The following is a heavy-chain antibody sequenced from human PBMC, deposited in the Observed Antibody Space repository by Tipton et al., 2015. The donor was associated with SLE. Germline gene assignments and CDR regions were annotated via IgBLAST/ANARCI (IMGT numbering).Heavy chain of an antibody. CDR3: ARGMRYSYGPGYYFDY. D-gene: IGHD5-18*01. CDR1: GYSISSDYY. V-gene: IGHV4-38-2*01. CDR2: IYHSGIT. Sequence: TLSLTCAVSGYSISSDYYWGWIRQPPGKGLEWIGSIYHSGITYYNPSLKSRVTISVDTSKNQFSLKLSSVTAADTAVYYCARGMRYSYGPGYYFDYWGQGTLVTVSS. J-gene: IGHJ4*02.